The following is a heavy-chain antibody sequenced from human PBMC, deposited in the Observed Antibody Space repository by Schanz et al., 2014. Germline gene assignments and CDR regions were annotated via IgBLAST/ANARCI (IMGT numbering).Heavy chain of an antibody. J-gene: IGHJ4*02. CDR3: VRDLGGDQTDY. Sequence: VQLVESGGGLAQPGGSLRLSCAASGITFSGYSMNWVRQAPGRGLEWVALIWYDGSNKYYAESVKGRFTISRDNPKNTLYLQMNSLRAEDTAVYYCVRDLGGDQTDYWGQGTLVTVSS. CDR2: IWYDGSNK. D-gene: IGHD4-17*01. V-gene: IGHV3-33*08. CDR1: GITFSGYS.